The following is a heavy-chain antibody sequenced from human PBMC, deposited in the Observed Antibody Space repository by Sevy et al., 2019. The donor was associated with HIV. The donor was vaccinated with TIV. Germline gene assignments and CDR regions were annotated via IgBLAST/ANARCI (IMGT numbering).Heavy chain of an antibody. J-gene: IGHJ4*02. CDR3: ARDRYSGNGFDY. Sequence: ASVKVSCKASGYTFTNYYIHWVRQAPGQGLEWMGIINPSGGSTTYAQKFQGRVTMTRDTSTSTVYMQLSSLRSEDTAVYYCARDRYSGNGFDYWGQGTLVTVSS. CDR2: INPSGGST. V-gene: IGHV1-46*03. CDR1: GYTFTNYY. D-gene: IGHD5-12*01.